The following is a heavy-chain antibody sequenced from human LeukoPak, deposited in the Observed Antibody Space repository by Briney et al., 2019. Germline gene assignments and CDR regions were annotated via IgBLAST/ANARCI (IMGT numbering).Heavy chain of an antibody. CDR2: MNPNSGNT. CDR3: ASADYDILTGDFDY. D-gene: IGHD3-9*01. CDR1: GYTFTSYD. J-gene: IGHJ4*02. Sequence: ASVKVSCKASGYTFTSYDINWVRQATGQGLEWMGWMNPNSGNTGYAQKFQGRVTMTRNTSISTAYMELSSLRPEDTAVYYCASADYDILTGDFDYWGQGTLVTVSS. V-gene: IGHV1-8*01.